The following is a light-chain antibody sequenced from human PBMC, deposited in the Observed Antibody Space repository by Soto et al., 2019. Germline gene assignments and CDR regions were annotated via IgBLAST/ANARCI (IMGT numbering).Light chain of an antibody. CDR1: SSNIGAGYD. Sequence: QSVLTQPPSVSGAPGQRVTISCTGSSSNIGAGYDVHWYQQLPGTAPKLLIYGNSNRPSGVPDRFSGSKSGTSASVAITGLQAEDAADYYCQSYDSSLSAYYVFGTGTKVTVL. CDR3: QSYDSSLSAYYV. J-gene: IGLJ1*01. V-gene: IGLV1-40*01. CDR2: GNS.